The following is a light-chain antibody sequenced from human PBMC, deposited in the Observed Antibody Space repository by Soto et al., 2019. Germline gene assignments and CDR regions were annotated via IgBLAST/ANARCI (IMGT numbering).Light chain of an antibody. V-gene: IGKV3-15*01. CDR2: GAY. CDR3: QQYSNWPLT. Sequence: EIVMTQSPATLSVSPGERATLSCRASQSVRSSFLAWYQQKPGQAPSLLIYGAYTRATGIPARFSGSGSGTEFTLTINSLQSEDFAVYYCQQYSNWPLTFGGGTKVDIK. J-gene: IGKJ4*01. CDR1: QSVRSSF.